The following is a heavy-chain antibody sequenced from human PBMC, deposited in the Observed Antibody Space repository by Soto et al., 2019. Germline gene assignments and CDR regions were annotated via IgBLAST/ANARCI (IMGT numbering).Heavy chain of an antibody. CDR3: ARGPRYSRYYYYYYGMDV. J-gene: IGHJ6*02. CDR2: INHSGST. D-gene: IGHD6-13*01. V-gene: IGHV4-34*01. Sequence: SETLSLTCAVYGGSFSCYYWSWIRQPPGKGLEWIGEINHSGSTNYNPSLKSRVTISVDTSKNQFSLKLSSVTAADTAVYYCARGPRYSRYYYYYYGMDVWGQGTTVTVSS. CDR1: GGSFSCYY.